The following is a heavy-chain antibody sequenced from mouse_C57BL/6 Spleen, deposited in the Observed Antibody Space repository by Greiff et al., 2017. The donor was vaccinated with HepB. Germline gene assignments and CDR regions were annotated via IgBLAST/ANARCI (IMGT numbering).Heavy chain of an antibody. J-gene: IGHJ1*03. V-gene: IGHV5-9-1*02. CDR3: TRNLYYYGSSYPYWYFDV. CDR1: GFTFSSYA. CDR2: ISSGGDYI. Sequence: EVQLVESGEGLVKPGGSLKLSCAASGFTFSSYAMSWVRQTPEKRLEWVAYISSGGDYIYYADTVKGRFTISRDNARNTLYLQMSSLKSEDTAMYYCTRNLYYYGSSYPYWYFDVWGTGTTVTVSS. D-gene: IGHD1-1*01.